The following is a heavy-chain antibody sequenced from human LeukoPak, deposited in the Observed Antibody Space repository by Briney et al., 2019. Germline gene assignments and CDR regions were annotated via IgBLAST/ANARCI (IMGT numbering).Heavy chain of an antibody. CDR2: ISGSGGST. V-gene: IGHV3-23*01. CDR1: GFTFSSYA. CDR3: AKSPRLRGVIITMLYFDY. D-gene: IGHD3-10*01. J-gene: IGHJ4*02. Sequence: GGSLRLSCAASGFTFSSYAMSWVRQAPGKGLEWVSAISGSGGSTYYADSVKGRFTISRDNSKNTLYLQMNSLRAEDTAVYYCAKSPRLRGVIITMLYFDYWGQGTLVTVSS.